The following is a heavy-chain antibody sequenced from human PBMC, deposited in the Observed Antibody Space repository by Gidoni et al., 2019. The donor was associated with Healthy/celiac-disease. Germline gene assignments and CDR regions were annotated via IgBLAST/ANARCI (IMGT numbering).Heavy chain of an antibody. Sequence: QVQLQQWGAGLLKPSETLSLTCAVYGVSFGGYHWSWIRQPPGRGLEWIGEINHSGSTNYSPSLKSRVTISADTSKNQFSLKLSSVTAADTAVYYCARGLYNWNYWGQGTLVTVSS. CDR1: GVSFGGYH. CDR2: INHSGST. V-gene: IGHV4-34*01. D-gene: IGHD1-20*01. J-gene: IGHJ4*02. CDR3: ARGLYNWNY.